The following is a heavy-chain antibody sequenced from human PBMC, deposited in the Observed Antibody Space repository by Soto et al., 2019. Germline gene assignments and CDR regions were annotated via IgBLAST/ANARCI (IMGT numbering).Heavy chain of an antibody. V-gene: IGHV5-10-1*03. CDR2: IDPRNSKT. CDR3: TRPKARDGFDV. J-gene: IGHJ3*01. Sequence: EAQLVQSGAEVKKPGESLRISCKGSGDIFSFYWISWVRQMPGKGLEWMGRIDPRNSKTNYGPSFQGHVTISVDKSINTAYLQWRALKASDTARYYCTRPKARDGFDVWGQGTMVTVSS. CDR1: GDIFSFYW.